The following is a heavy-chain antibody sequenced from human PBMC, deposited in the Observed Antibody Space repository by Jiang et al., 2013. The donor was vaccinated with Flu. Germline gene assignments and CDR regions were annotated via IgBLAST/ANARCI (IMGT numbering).Heavy chain of an antibody. J-gene: IGHJ4*02. D-gene: IGHD2-2*01. Sequence: SGGTFNNYAISGCDRPLDKDLSGWVESSPVFGTTKFAQKFQGRVTMTTDTPTSTAYMELRSLISDDTAVYYCARDRGSTRWLEPIDYWGQGTLVTVSS. V-gene: IGHV1-69*05. CDR1: GGTFNNYA. CDR3: ARDRGSTRWLEPIDY. CDR2: SSPVFGTT.